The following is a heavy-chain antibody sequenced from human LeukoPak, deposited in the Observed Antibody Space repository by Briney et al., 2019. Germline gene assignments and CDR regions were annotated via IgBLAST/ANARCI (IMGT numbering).Heavy chain of an antibody. D-gene: IGHD4-17*01. CDR1: GGSISSYY. J-gene: IGHJ4*02. CDR3: ASQSVDYGDFYY. Sequence: SETLSLTCTVSGGSISSYYWSWIRQPPGKGLEWIGYIYYSGSTNYNPSLKSRVTISVDASKNQFSLKLSSVTAADTAVYYCASQSVDYGDFYYWGQGTLVTVSS. V-gene: IGHV4-59*01. CDR2: IYYSGST.